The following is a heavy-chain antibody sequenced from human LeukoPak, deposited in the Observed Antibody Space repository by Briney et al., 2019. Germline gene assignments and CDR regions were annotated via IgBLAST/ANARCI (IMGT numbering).Heavy chain of an antibody. CDR2: IYYSGST. CDR3: ARALGNY. V-gene: IGHV4-59*01. Sequence: GKGLEWIGYIYYSGSTNYNPSLKSRVTISVDTSKNQFSLKLSSVTAADTAVYYCARALGNYWGQGNLVTVSS. J-gene: IGHJ4*02.